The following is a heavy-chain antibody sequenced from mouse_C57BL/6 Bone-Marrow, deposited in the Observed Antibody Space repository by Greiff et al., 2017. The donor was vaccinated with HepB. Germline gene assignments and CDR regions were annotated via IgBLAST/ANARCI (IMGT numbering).Heavy chain of an antibody. CDR3: ASGGLRRRAWFAY. D-gene: IGHD2-2*01. CDR2: ISYDGSN. J-gene: IGHJ3*01. CDR1: GYSITSGYY. Sequence: EVKLEESGPGLVKPSQSLSLTCSVTGYSITSGYYWNWIRQFPGNKLEWMGYISYDGSNNYNPSLKNRIPITRDTSKNQFFLKLNSVTTEDTATYYCASGGLRRRAWFAYWGQGTLVTVSA. V-gene: IGHV3-6*01.